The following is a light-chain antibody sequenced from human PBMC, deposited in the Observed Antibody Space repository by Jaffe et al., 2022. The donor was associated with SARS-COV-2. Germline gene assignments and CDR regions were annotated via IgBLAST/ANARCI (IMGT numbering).Light chain of an antibody. J-gene: IGKJ2*03. CDR3: QQYYSYSS. V-gene: IGKV1-5*03. CDR1: QTISNW. Sequence: DIQMTQSPSTLSASVGDRVTITCRASQTISNWLAWYQQKPRKAPKLLIYKASRLESGVPSRFSGSASGTEFTLSISGLQPDDFATYYCQQYYSYSSFGQGTKLEIK. CDR2: KAS.